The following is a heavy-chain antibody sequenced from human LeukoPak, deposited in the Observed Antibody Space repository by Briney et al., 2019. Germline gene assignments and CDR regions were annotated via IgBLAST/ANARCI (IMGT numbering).Heavy chain of an antibody. J-gene: IGHJ5*02. V-gene: IGHV4-61*01. D-gene: IGHD4-17*01. CDR2: VYYSGST. Sequence: SETLSLTCTVSGGSVSSGSYYWSWIRQPPGQGLEWIGYVYYSGSTKYNPSLKSRITMSVDTSKNQFSLKVTSVTAADTAVYYCTRTNYGDYNWFDPWGQGTLVTVSS. CDR3: TRTNYGDYNWFDP. CDR1: GGSVSSGSYY.